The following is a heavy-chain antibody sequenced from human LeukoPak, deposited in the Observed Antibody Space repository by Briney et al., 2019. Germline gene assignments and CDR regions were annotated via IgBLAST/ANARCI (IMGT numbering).Heavy chain of an antibody. CDR2: INPNSGGT. CDR1: GYTFTGYY. J-gene: IGHJ4*02. D-gene: IGHD3-9*01. V-gene: IGHV1-2*02. Sequence: GASVKVSCKASGYTFTGYYMHWVRQAPGQGLEWMGWINPNSGGTNYAQKFQGRVTMTRDTSISTAYMELSRLRSDDTAVYYCARVLPYYDILTGYHHDYWGQGTLVTVSS. CDR3: ARVLPYYDILTGYHHDY.